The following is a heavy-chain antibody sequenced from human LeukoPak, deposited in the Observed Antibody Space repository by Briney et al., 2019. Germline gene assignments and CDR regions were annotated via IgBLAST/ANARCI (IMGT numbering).Heavy chain of an antibody. CDR3: VCPESGYSHGYGY. CDR2: ISDNGGST. J-gene: IGHJ4*02. CDR1: GFTFSSYP. Sequence: PGGSLRLSCSACGFTFSSYPMHWVRQSPGKGLEYVSAISDNGGSTFYADSVKGRFTISRDNSKNTLYLQMRSLRAEDTALYYCVCPESGYSHGYGYWGQGTLVPVSS. D-gene: IGHD5-18*01. V-gene: IGHV3-64D*09.